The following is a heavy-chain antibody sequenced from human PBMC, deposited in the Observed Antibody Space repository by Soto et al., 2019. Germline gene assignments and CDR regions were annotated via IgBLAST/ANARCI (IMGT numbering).Heavy chain of an antibody. V-gene: IGHV4-34*01. CDR1: GGSFSGYY. D-gene: IGHD2-15*01. Sequence: QVQLQQWGAGLLKLSETLSLTCAVYGGSFSGYYWSWIRQPPGKGLEWIGEINHSGSTNYNPSLKSRVTISVDTSKNQFSLKLSSVTAADTAVYYCARGGDCSGGSCYLRAYMDVWGKGTTVTVSS. CDR3: ARGGDCSGGSCYLRAYMDV. J-gene: IGHJ6*03. CDR2: INHSGST.